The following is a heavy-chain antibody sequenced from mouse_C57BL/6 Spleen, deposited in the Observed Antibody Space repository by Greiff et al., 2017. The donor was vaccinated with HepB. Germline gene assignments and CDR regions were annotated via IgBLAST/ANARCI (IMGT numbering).Heavy chain of an antibody. V-gene: IGHV1-34*01. D-gene: IGHD2-3*01. CDR2: IYPNNGGN. J-gene: IGHJ3*01. CDR1: GYTFTDYY. CDR3: ARGFYDGYYSAWFAY. Sequence: EVQLVESGPGLVKPGASVKMSCKASGYTFTDYYMHWVKQSHGKSLEWIGYIYPNNGGNGYNHKFKGQATLTVDKSTNTAYMELRSLTSEDSAVYYCARGFYDGYYSAWFAYWGQGTLVTVSA.